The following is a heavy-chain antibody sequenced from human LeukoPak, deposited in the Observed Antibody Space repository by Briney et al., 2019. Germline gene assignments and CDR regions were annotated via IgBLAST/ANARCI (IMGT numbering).Heavy chain of an antibody. J-gene: IGHJ6*02. D-gene: IGHD6-6*01. CDR1: GFAFSSYS. V-gene: IGHV3-48*01. Sequence: HPGGSLRLSCAASGFAFSSYSMNWVRQAPGKGLEWVSYISSGGTTKYYADSVKGRFTISRDHAKNSLYLQMSSLRVEDTAVYYCAKGGSSSVYYGMDVWGQGTTVTVSS. CDR2: ISSGGTTK. CDR3: AKGGSSSVYYGMDV.